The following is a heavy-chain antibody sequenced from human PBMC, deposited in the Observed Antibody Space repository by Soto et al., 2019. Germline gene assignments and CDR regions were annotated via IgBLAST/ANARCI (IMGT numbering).Heavy chain of an antibody. D-gene: IGHD3-22*01. CDR1: GFTFSSYA. Sequence: EVQLVESGGGLVQPGGSLRLSCAASGFTFSSYAMHWVRQAPGKGLEYVSAISSNGGSTYYANSVKGRFTISRDNSKHTPYLQMGRLRAEDMAVYYCARGRGPPYYYDSSGYQDYWGQGTLVTVSS. CDR2: ISSNGGST. J-gene: IGHJ4*02. V-gene: IGHV3-64*01. CDR3: ARGRGPPYYYDSSGYQDY.